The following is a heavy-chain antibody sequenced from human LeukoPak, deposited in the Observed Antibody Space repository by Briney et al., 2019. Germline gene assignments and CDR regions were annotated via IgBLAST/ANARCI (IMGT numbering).Heavy chain of an antibody. CDR3: ARGLQYQLLKALGYYYMDV. CDR2: IIPISCTA. J-gene: IGHJ6*03. V-gene: IGHV1-69*05. CDR1: GGTFSSHA. D-gene: IGHD2-2*01. Sequence: SVKVSCKASGGTFSSHAIAWVRQAPGQGPEWMGGIIPISCTANYAQKFQGRVTITTDESTSTAYMELSSLTSDDTAVYYCARGLQYQLLKALGYYYMDVWGEGTTVTVSS.